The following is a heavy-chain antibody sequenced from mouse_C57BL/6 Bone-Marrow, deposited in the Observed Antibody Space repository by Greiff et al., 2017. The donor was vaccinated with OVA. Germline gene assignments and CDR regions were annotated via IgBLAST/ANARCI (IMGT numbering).Heavy chain of an antibody. CDR3: ARGGASSCYWYFDV. CDR2: ISYDGSN. V-gene: IGHV3-6*01. D-gene: IGHD1-1*01. Sequence: EVQLVESGPGLVKPSQSLSLTCSVTGYSITSGYYWNWIRQFPGNKLEWMGYISYDGSNNYNPSLKNRISITRDTSKNQFFLKLNSVTTEDTATYYCARGGASSCYWYFDVWGTGTTVTVSS. CDR1: GYSITSGYY. J-gene: IGHJ1*03.